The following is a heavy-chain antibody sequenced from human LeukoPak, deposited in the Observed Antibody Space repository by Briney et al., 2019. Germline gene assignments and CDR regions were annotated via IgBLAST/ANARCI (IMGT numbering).Heavy chain of an antibody. D-gene: IGHD4-17*01. CDR3: ARDRTASDY. CDR1: GFTFSSYS. CDR2: ITSSSSYI. J-gene: IGHJ4*02. Sequence: GESLRLSCAASGFTFSSYSMNWVRQAPGKGLEWVSSITSSSSYIYYADSMKGRFTISRDNAKNSLYLQMNSLRAEDTAVYYCARDRTASDYWGQGTLVTVSS. V-gene: IGHV3-21*01.